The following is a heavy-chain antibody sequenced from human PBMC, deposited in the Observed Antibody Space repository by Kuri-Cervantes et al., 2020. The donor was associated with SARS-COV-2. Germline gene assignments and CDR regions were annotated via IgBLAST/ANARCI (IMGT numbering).Heavy chain of an antibody. J-gene: IGHJ3*01. V-gene: IGHV3-7*01. Sequence: GGSLRLSWAASGFTFRSYWMSWVRQAPGKGLEWVANIKPDGSEKNYVDSVKGRFTISRDNAKNSLYLQTSSLRVEDTAVYYCAKSGRQYDVWGQGTMVTVSS. CDR3: AKSGRQYDV. CDR1: GFTFRSYW. CDR2: IKPDGSEK. D-gene: IGHD3-10*01.